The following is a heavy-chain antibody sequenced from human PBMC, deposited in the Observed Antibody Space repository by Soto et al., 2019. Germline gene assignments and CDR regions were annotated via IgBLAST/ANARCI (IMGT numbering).Heavy chain of an antibody. CDR2: IDHSGST. CDR3: VRLGPEWTQFRGYCDY. D-gene: IGHD2-8*01. CDR1: GYSIHACY. Sequence: CLTWLASGYSIHACYLAWLNPRPLKGLEWIGEIDHSGSTNYSPSLRRRVTISVDTSKNQFSLELTSVTAADTAVYYGVRLGPEWTQFRGYCDYWGPGTPGNGS. J-gene: IGHJ4*02. V-gene: IGHV4-34*01.